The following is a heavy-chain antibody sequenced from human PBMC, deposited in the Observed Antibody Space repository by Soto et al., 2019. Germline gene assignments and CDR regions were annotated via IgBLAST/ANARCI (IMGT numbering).Heavy chain of an antibody. V-gene: IGHV1-69*08. CDR2: IIPILGIA. J-gene: IGHJ5*02. CDR1: GGTFSSYT. CDR3: VREGLKNSSGCYLDP. Sequence: QVQLVQSGAEVKKPGSSVKVSCKASGGTFSSYTISWVRQAPGQGLEWMGRIIPILGIANYAQKFQGRVTITADKSTSTAYMELSSLRSEDTAVYYCVREGLKNSSGCYLDPWGQGTLVTVSS. D-gene: IGHD6-19*01.